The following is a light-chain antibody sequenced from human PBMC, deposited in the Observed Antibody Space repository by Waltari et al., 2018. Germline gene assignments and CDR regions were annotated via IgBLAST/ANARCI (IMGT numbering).Light chain of an antibody. Sequence: QSVLTQPPSVSAAPGRRVTISCSGTSPNIGSHFVAWYQQLPGTAPKLLIHDNNKRPSGIPYRISGSKSGTSATLVIAGLQPGDEADYYCGTWDSSASGVVFGGGTKLTVL. V-gene: IGLV1-51*01. CDR3: GTWDSSASGVV. CDR1: SPNIGSHF. CDR2: DNN. J-gene: IGLJ2*01.